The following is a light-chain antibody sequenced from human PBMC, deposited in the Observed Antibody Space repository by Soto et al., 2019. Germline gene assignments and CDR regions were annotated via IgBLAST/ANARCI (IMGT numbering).Light chain of an antibody. CDR2: AAS. Sequence: AIRMTQSPSSFSASTGDRVTITCRASQGISSYLDWYQQKPGKAPKLLIYAASTMQSGVPSRFSGSVSGTNFNLTISCLQPEDFATYYSHQYYSYPFTFGPGTKVDIK. CDR3: HQYYSYPFT. CDR1: QGISSY. J-gene: IGKJ3*01. V-gene: IGKV1-8*01.